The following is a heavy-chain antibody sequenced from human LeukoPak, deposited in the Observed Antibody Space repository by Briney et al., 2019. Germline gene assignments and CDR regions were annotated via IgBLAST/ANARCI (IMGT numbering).Heavy chain of an antibody. CDR1: GFTFSSYT. J-gene: IGHJ4*02. CDR2: IISSGSYI. V-gene: IGHV3-21*04. Sequence: PGGSLRLSCAASGFTFSSYTMNWVRQAPGKGLEWVSSIISSGSYIYYADSVKGRFTISRDNAKNSLYLQMNSLRAEDTALYYCARDLRGYSYGFFDYWGQGTLVTVSS. CDR3: ARDLRGYSYGFFDY. D-gene: IGHD5-18*01.